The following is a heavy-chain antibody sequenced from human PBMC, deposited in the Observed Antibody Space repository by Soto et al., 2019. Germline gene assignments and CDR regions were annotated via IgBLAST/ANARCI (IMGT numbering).Heavy chain of an antibody. D-gene: IGHD2-15*01. J-gene: IGHJ4*02. Sequence: SRSRQTKGKGLEWVSGIRSTGGGTFYTDSVKGRFTISRDNSKNTLYLQMNSLRAEDTAVYYCEKEYTTVGSPMFNYWGQGYLVTV. V-gene: IGHV3-23*01. CDR2: IRSTGGGT. CDR3: EKEYTTVGSPMFNY.